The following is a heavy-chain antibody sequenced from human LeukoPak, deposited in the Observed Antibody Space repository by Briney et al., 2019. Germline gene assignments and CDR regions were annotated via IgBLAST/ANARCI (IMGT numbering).Heavy chain of an antibody. CDR1: GGTFSSYA. CDR3: ARLTTVRNWFDP. J-gene: IGHJ5*02. CDR2: IIPIFGTA. V-gene: IGHV1-69*13. Sequence: SVKVSCKASGGTFSSYAIGWVRQAPGQGLEWMGGIIPIFGTANYAQKFQGRVTITADESTSTAYMELSSLRSEDTAVYYCARLTTVRNWFDPWGQGTLVTVSS. D-gene: IGHD4-11*01.